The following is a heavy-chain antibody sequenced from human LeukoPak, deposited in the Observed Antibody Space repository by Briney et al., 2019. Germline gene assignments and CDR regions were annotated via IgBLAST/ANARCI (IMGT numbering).Heavy chain of an antibody. D-gene: IGHD3-10*01. V-gene: IGHV3-21*01. CDR3: ARDPGDHDC. CDR1: GFTFSGYS. Sequence: GESLRLSCAASGFTFSGYSMNWVRQAPGKGLEWVSSITTGNDKFYADSVKGRFTISRDDAKNSLYLQMNSLRVEDTALYYCARDPGDHDCWGQGILVTVSS. J-gene: IGHJ4*02. CDR2: ITTGNDK.